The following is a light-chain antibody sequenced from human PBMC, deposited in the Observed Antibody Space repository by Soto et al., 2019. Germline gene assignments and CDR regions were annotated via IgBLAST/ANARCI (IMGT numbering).Light chain of an antibody. V-gene: IGLV2-14*01. Sequence: QSVLTQPASVSGSPGQSITISCTGTSSDVGGYNYVSWYQHHPGKAPKLMIYEVSDRPSGVSNRFSGSKSGNTASLTISGLQVEDEADYYCNSYTSSSTLVFGGGTKVTVL. CDR3: NSYTSSSTLV. J-gene: IGLJ2*01. CDR1: SSDVGGYNY. CDR2: EVS.